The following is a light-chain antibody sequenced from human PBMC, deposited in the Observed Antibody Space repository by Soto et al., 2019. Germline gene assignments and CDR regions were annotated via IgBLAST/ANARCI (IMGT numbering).Light chain of an antibody. V-gene: IGLV2-8*01. J-gene: IGLJ1*01. CDR3: SSYAGRNKYV. Sequence: QSVLTQPPSASGSPGQSVTISCTGTSSDVDGYNYVSWYQQYPGKAPKLMIHDVIKRPSGVPDRFSASKSGNTAFLTVSGLQAEDEADYYCSSYAGRNKYVFGTGTQVTVL. CDR1: SSDVDGYNY. CDR2: DVI.